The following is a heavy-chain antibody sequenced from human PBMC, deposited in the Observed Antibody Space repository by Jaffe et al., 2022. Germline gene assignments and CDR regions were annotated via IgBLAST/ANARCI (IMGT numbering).Heavy chain of an antibody. CDR2: IDWDDDK. D-gene: IGHD3-10*01. Sequence: QVTLRESGPALVKPTQTLTLTCTFSGFSLSTSGMCVSWIRQPPGKALEWLALIDWDDDKYYSTSLKTRLTISKDTSKNQVVLTMTNMDPVDTATYYCARVPSMVQGGIWFDPWGQGTLVTVSS. CDR1: GFSLSTSGMC. V-gene: IGHV2-70*01. CDR3: ARVPSMVQGGIWFDP. J-gene: IGHJ5*02.